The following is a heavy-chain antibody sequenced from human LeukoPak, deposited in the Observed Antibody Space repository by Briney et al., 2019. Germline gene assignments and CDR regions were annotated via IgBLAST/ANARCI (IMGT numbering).Heavy chain of an antibody. V-gene: IGHV3-15*04. CDR1: GFTFSNAW. Sequence: GGSLRLSCAASGFTFSNAWMSWVRQAPGKGLEWVGRIVSKTAGGTTDYAAPVKGRFTISRDDSKNTLYLQMNSLKTEDTAVYYCTTDPSYSSSWVAYYYYYGMDVWGQGTTVTVSS. D-gene: IGHD6-13*01. J-gene: IGHJ6*02. CDR2: IVSKTAGGTT. CDR3: TTDPSYSSSWVAYYYYYGMDV.